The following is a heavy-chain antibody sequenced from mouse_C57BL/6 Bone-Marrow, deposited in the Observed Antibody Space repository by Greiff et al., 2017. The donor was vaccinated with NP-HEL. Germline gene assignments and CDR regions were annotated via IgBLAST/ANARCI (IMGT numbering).Heavy chain of an antibody. CDR2: IYPSDSET. V-gene: IGHV1-61*01. CDR1: GYTFTSYW. Sequence: QVQLKQPGAELVRPGSSVKLSCKASGYTFTSYWMDWVKQRPGQGLEWIGNIYPSDSETHYNQKFKDKATLTVDKSSSTAYMQLSSLTSEDSAVYYCAVLTGTFAYWGQGTLVTVSA. D-gene: IGHD4-1*01. CDR3: AVLTGTFAY. J-gene: IGHJ3*01.